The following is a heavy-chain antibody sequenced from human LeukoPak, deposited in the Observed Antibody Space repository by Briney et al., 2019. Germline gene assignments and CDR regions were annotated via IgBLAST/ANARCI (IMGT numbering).Heavy chain of an antibody. J-gene: IGHJ3*02. CDR1: GFTFSSYA. CDR2: ISGSGGST. V-gene: IGHV3-23*01. D-gene: IGHD3-10*01. Sequence: GGSLRLSCAASGFTFSSYAMSWVRQAPGKGLEWVSGISGSGGSTYYADSVKGRFAISRDNSKNSLYLQMNSLRAEDTALYYCAKDMRVRGVPRAFDIWGQGTMVTVSS. CDR3: AKDMRVRGVPRAFDI.